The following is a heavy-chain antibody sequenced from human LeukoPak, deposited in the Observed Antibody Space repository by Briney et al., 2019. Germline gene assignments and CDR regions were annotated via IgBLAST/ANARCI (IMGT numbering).Heavy chain of an antibody. CDR1: GGSISSSSYY. CDR2: IYTSGST. CDR3: ARGDPYSSSWSFDY. Sequence: SQTLSLTCTVSGGSISSSSYYWSWIRQPAGKGLEWIGRIYTSGSTNYNPSLKSRVTISVDTSKNQFSLKLSSVTAADTAVYYCARGDPYSSSWSFDYWGQGTLVTVSS. V-gene: IGHV4-61*02. D-gene: IGHD6-13*01. J-gene: IGHJ4*02.